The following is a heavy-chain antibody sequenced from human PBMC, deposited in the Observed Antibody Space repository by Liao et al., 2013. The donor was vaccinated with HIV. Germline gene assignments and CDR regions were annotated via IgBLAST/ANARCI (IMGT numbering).Heavy chain of an antibody. Sequence: QVQLQQWGAGLLKPSETLSLTCAVYGGSFSGYYWSWIRQPPGKGLEWIGEINHSGSTNYNPSLKSRVTISVDTSKNQFSLKPDVSCTTVAGHGPCSYLRVDEVPVPGLGSLRVGGR. V-gene: IGHV4-34*01. CDR1: GGSFSGYY. J-gene: IGHJ2*01. CDR2: INHSGST. D-gene: IGHD5/OR15-5a*01. CDR3: SYLRVDEVPVPGLGSLRV.